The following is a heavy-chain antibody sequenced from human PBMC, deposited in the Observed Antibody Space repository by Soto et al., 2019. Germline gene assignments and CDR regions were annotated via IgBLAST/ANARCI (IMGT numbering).Heavy chain of an antibody. V-gene: IGHV4-4*07. D-gene: IGHD3-9*01. J-gene: IGHJ4*02. Sequence: PSETLSLTCTVSGGSISSYYWSWIRQPAGKGLEWIGRIYTSGSTNYNPSLKSRVTMSVDTSKNQFSLKLSSVTAADTAVYYCARGISRYFDNPTYFDYWGQGTLVTVSS. CDR1: GGSISSYY. CDR2: IYTSGST. CDR3: ARGISRYFDNPTYFDY.